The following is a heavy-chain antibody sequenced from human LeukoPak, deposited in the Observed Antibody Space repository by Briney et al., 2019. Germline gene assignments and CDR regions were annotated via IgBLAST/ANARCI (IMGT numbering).Heavy chain of an antibody. D-gene: IGHD1-26*01. Sequence: GGSLRLSCAASGFTFSSYWMHWVRQAPGKGLVWVSRINSDGSSTSYADSVKGRFTISRDNAKNTLYPQMNSLKTEDTAVYYCTTDQFSGSYLYFDYWGQGTLVTVSS. V-gene: IGHV3-74*01. J-gene: IGHJ4*02. CDR1: GFTFSSYW. CDR2: INSDGSST. CDR3: TTDQFSGSYLYFDY.